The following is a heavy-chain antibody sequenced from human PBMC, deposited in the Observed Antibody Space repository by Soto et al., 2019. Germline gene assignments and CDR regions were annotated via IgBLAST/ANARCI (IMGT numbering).Heavy chain of an antibody. CDR3: TAQFYFDASGYSFDL. D-gene: IGHD3-22*01. Sequence: GGSLRLSWAASGCTFNNAWMGWVRQPPGQGLEWVGHMKSKSEGETTDYAAPVKGRFTISRDDSKNTVYLQMNSLTTEDTAVYYCTAQFYFDASGYSFDLWGQGTLVTVSS. V-gene: IGHV3-15*01. J-gene: IGHJ4*02. CDR1: GCTFNNAW. CDR2: MKSKSEGETT.